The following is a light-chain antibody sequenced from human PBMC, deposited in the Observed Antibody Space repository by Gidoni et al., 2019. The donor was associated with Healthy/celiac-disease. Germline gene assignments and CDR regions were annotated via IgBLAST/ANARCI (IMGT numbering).Light chain of an antibody. V-gene: IGKV1-5*03. CDR1: QSISSL. Sequence: DFQMTQSPSTLSASVGNRVTITCRDSQSISSLLAWYQQKPGKAPKLLIYKASSLESGVPARFSGSGSGTEFTLTISSVQADDFATYYCQQYNSYSWTFGQGTKVEIK. CDR3: QQYNSYSWT. CDR2: KAS. J-gene: IGKJ1*01.